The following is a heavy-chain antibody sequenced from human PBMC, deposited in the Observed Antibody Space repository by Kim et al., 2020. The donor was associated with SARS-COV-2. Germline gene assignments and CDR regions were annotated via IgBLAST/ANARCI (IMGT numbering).Heavy chain of an antibody. D-gene: IGHD1-1*01. CDR1: GGSISSYY. J-gene: IGHJ5*02. V-gene: IGHV4-59*01. Sequence: SETLSLTCTVSGGSISSYYWSWIRQPPGKGLEWIGYIYYSGSTNYNPSLKSRVTISVDTSKNQFSLKLSSVTAADTAVYYCARIESNWNAPSAWGQGTLVTVSA. CDR2: IYYSGST. CDR3: ARIESNWNAPSA.